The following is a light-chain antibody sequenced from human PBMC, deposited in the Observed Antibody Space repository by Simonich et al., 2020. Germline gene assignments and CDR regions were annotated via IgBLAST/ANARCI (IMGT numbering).Light chain of an antibody. CDR3: SSYTSSSTWV. CDR1: SSDVGGYNY. V-gene: IGLV2-14*01. CDR2: DVS. J-gene: IGLJ3*02. Sequence: QSALTQPASVSGSPGQSLTISCTGTSSDVGGYNYVSWYQQHPGIAPTLMLYDVSNRPSGVANRFSGSKSGNTASLTISGLQAKDEADYYCSSYTSSSTWVFGGGTKLTVL.